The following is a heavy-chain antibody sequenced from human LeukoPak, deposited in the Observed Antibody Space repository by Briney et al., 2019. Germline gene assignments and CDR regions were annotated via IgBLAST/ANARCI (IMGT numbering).Heavy chain of an antibody. V-gene: IGHV3-21*01. CDR3: ARDLTTVASFDY. J-gene: IGHJ4*02. CDR1: GITLNGYS. D-gene: IGHD4-23*01. CDR2: ISSTSTYI. Sequence: PGGSLTPSCAGSGITLNGYSVNWVRQAPGKGLEWVSSISSTSTYIYYTDSVKGRFTISRDNAKNSVYLQMSSLRVEDTAVYYCARDLTTVASFDYWGQGTLVTASS.